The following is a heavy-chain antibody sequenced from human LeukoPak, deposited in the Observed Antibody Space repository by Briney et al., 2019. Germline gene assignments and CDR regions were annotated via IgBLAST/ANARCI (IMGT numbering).Heavy chain of an antibody. D-gene: IGHD6-19*01. CDR1: GGSFSGYY. J-gene: IGHJ5*02. CDR3: ARELKPDSSGWNWFDP. CDR2: INHSGST. Sequence: SETLSLTCAVYGGSFSGYYWSWIRQPPGKGLEWIGEINHSGSTNYNPSLKSRVTLSVDTSKNQFSLKLSSVTAADTAVYYCARELKPDSSGWNWFDPWGQGTLVTVSS. V-gene: IGHV4-34*01.